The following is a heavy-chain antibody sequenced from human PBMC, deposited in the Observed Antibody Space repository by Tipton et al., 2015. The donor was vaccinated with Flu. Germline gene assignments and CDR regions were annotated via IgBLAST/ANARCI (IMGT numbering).Heavy chain of an antibody. CDR3: AKLVYFDSSGYYRYYFDY. CDR1: GYSISSGYY. Sequence: SLTCTVSGYSISSGYYWGWIRQPPGKGLEWIGTFYHIGSPYYNPSLKSRLTISVDTSKNQFSLRLTSVTAADTAVYYCAKLVYFDSSGYYRYYFDYWGQGTLVTVST. D-gene: IGHD3-22*01. V-gene: IGHV4-38-2*02. CDR2: FYHIGSP. J-gene: IGHJ4*02.